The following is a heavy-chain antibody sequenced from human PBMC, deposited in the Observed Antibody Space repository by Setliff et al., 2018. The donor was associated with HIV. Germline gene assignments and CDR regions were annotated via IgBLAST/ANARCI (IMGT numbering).Heavy chain of an antibody. Sequence: PSETLSLTCTVSGASVNSHYWAWIRQPPGKGLEWIGSLYYSGNTNYNPSLKSRVTISADTSKNQFSLKLNSVTAADTAVYYCARVRLELRQYWFDSWGQGSPVTVSS. V-gene: IGHV4-59*02. CDR2: LYYSGNT. CDR3: ARVRLELRQYWFDS. CDR1: GASVNSHY. D-gene: IGHD1-7*01. J-gene: IGHJ5*01.